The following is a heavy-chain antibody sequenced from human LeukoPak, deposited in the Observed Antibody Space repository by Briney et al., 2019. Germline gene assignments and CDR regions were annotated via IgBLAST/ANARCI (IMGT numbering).Heavy chain of an antibody. CDR2: IWYDGSNK. J-gene: IGHJ4*02. Sequence: PGRSLRLSCAASGFTFSSYGMHWVRQAPGKGLEWVAVIWYDGSNKYYADSVKGRFTISRDNSKNTLYLQMNSLRAEDTAVYYCARGEWLRSDAWGNWGQGTLVTVSS. D-gene: IGHD5-12*01. V-gene: IGHV3-33*01. CDR3: ARGEWLRSDAWGN. CDR1: GFTFSSYG.